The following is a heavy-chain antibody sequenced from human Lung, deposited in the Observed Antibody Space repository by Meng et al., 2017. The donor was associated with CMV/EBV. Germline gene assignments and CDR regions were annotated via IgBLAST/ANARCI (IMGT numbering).Heavy chain of an antibody. J-gene: IGHJ4*02. D-gene: IGHD1-26*01. V-gene: IGHV3-49*04. CDR3: TRNRGSYYFDY. CDR2: IRSNAYGGTT. Sequence: GGSLRLSCTASGFTFGDYAMTWVRQAPGKGLEWVGFIRSNAYGGTTEYAASVKGRFTISRDDSKSIAYLQMNSLKTEDTAVYYCTRNRGSYYFDYWGQGPLVTVSS. CDR1: GFTFGDYA.